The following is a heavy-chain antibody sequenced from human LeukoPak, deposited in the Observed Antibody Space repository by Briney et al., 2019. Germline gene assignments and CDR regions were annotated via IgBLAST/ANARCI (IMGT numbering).Heavy chain of an antibody. CDR2: VSYDGRNE. J-gene: IGHJ4*02. CDR1: GFTFSSYS. D-gene: IGHD4-17*01. Sequence: GGSLRLSCAASGFTFSSYSMNWVRQAPGKGLEWVAGVSYDGRNEYYADSVKGRFTISRDDSKNTLYLQMNSLRAEDTAVYYCAKNQDWTTVTTGFGYWGQGTLVTVSS. CDR3: AKNQDWTTVTTGFGY. V-gene: IGHV3-30*18.